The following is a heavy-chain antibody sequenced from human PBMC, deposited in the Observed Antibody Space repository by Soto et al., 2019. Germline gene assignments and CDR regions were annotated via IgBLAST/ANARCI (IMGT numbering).Heavy chain of an antibody. J-gene: IGHJ6*02. Sequence: PSETLSLTCAVYGGSFSGYYWSWIRQPPGKGLEWIGEINHSGSTNYNPSLKSRVTISVDTSKNQFSLKLSSVTAADTAVYYCARGLRVSGSYYNEFRYGMDVWGQGTTVTVSS. CDR2: INHSGST. CDR3: ARGLRVSGSYYNEFRYGMDV. CDR1: GGSFSGYY. D-gene: IGHD3-10*01. V-gene: IGHV4-34*01.